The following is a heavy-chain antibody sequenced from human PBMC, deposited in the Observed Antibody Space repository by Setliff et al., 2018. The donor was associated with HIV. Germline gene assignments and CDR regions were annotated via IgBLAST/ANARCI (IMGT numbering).Heavy chain of an antibody. V-gene: IGHV7-4-1*02. Sequence: ASVKVSCKASGYTFDKYALNWVRQAPGQGLEWMGWINTDTGKLTYAQGFTGRFVFSLDTSVNTAYLQISSLKAEDTAVYYCARDQKAVPGVEYFQHWGQGTLVTVSS. CDR2: INTDTGKL. J-gene: IGHJ1*01. CDR3: ARDQKAVPGVEYFQH. D-gene: IGHD6-19*01. CDR1: GYTFDKYA.